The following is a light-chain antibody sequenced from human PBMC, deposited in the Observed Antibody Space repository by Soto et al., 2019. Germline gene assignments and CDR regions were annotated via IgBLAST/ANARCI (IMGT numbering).Light chain of an antibody. CDR3: QAWDSSTVV. V-gene: IGLV3-1*01. J-gene: IGLJ1*01. CDR1: KLGNKY. Sequence: SYELTQPPSVSVSPGQTASITCSGDKLGNKYAWWYQQKPGQSPVLVIYQDSKRPSGIPERFSGSNSGNTATLTIGGTQAMDEADYYCQAWDSSTVVFGTGTKLTVL. CDR2: QDS.